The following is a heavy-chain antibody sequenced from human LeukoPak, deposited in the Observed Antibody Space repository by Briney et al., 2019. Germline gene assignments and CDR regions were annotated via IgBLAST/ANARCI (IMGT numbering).Heavy chain of an antibody. J-gene: IGHJ4*02. V-gene: IGHV3-23*01. CDR1: GFPFSSYA. CDR3: ADGSGTGTHY. CDR2: ISGSGGST. Sequence: QPGGSLRLSCAASGFPFSSYAMSWVRQAPGKGLAWVSAISGSGGSTYSADSVKGRFTISSDNSKNTLYLQMNSLRAEATAVYYCADGSGTGTHYWGQGTLVTVAS. D-gene: IGHD3-10*01.